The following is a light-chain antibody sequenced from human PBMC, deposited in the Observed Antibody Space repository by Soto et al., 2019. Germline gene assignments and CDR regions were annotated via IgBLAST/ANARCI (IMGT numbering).Light chain of an antibody. CDR3: QQLNSYLSIT. V-gene: IGKV1-9*01. CDR1: QGISSY. CDR2: AAS. J-gene: IGKJ5*01. Sequence: DIQLTQSPSFLSASVGDRVTITCRASQGISSYLAWYQQKPGKAPKLLIYAASTLQSGVPSRFSGSGSGTEFTLTICSLQPEDFATYYCQQLNSYLSITFGQGTRLEFK.